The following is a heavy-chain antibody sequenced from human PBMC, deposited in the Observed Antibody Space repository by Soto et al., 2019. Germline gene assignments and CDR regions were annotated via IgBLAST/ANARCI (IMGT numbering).Heavy chain of an antibody. D-gene: IGHD3-10*01. Sequence: QVQLVESGGGVVQPGRSLRLSCAASGFTFSSYAMHWVRQAPGKGLEWVAVISYDGSNKYYADSVKGRFTISRDNSKNTLYLQRNSLRAEDKAVYYCARDLRFGESRYYYYGMDVWGQGTTVTVSS. CDR3: ARDLRFGESRYYYYGMDV. V-gene: IGHV3-30-3*01. CDR2: ISYDGSNK. CDR1: GFTFSSYA. J-gene: IGHJ6*02.